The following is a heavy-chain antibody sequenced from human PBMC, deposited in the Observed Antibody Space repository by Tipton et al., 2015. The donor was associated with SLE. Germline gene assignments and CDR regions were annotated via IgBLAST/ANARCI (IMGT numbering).Heavy chain of an antibody. CDR2: ISGPGLNT. Sequence: SLRLSCAASGFTLSDYSMDWVRQAPGKGLEWVSAISGPGLNTNYADSVKGRFTVSRDNSKNTLYLQMSKLRAEDTAVYYCARGAAAYYNNRGYYIPHVWGQGTRVTVSS. J-gene: IGHJ4*02. V-gene: IGHV3-23*01. D-gene: IGHD3-22*01. CDR1: GFTLSDYS. CDR3: ARGAAAYYNNRGYYIPHV.